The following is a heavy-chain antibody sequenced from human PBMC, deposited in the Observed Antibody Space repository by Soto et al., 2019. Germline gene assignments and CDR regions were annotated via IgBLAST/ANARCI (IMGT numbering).Heavy chain of an antibody. D-gene: IGHD3-3*01. CDR1: GFTFSTYG. V-gene: IGHV3-33*01. CDR2: IWFDGTKK. CDR3: ASQIFWSGSTARGMDV. J-gene: IGHJ6*02. Sequence: GGSLRLSCAASGFTFSTYGMHWVRQAPGKGLEWVAVIWFDGTKKYYADSVNGRFTISRDNSKNTLYLQMNSLRAEDTAVYYCASQIFWSGSTARGMDVWGQGTAVTVSS.